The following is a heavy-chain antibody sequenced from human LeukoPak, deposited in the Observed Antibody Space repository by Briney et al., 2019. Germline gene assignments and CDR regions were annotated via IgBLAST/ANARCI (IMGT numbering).Heavy chain of an antibody. CDR3: ARGGHAYYDILTGYYCGGAFDY. Sequence: PGRSLRLSCAASGFTFSSYAMHWVRQAPGKGLEWVAVISYDGSNKYYADSVKGRFTISRDNSKNTLYLQMNSLRAEDTAVYYCARGGHAYYDILTGYYCGGAFDYWGQGTLVTVSS. D-gene: IGHD3-9*01. CDR1: GFTFSSYA. CDR2: ISYDGSNK. V-gene: IGHV3-30*04. J-gene: IGHJ4*02.